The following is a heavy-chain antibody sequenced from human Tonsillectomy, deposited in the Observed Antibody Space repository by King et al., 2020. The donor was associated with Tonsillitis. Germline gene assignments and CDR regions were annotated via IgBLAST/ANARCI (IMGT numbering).Heavy chain of an antibody. V-gene: IGHV4-59*01. Sequence: VQLQESGPGLVKPSETLSLTCTVSGGSISTYYWSWIRQPPGKGLDWIGYIYYSGSTNYNPSLKSRVTISVDTSKNQFSLELSSVTAADTAVYYCARGRGISPWGGSGSSYFDFWGQGTLVTVSS. CDR2: IYYSGST. J-gene: IGHJ4*02. D-gene: IGHD3-10*01. CDR1: GGSISTYY. CDR3: ARGRGISPWGGSGSSYFDF.